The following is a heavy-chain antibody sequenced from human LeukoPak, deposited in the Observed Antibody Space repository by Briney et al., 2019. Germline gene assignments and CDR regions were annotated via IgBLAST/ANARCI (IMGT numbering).Heavy chain of an antibody. D-gene: IGHD6-19*01. CDR2: INHSGST. J-gene: IGHJ5*02. Sequence: SETLSLTCAVYGGSFSGYYWSWIRQPPGKGLEWIGEINHSGSTNYNPSLKSRVTISVDTSKNQFSLKLSSVTAAGTAVYYCARGELDSSGWYGADWFDPWGQGTLVTVSS. CDR3: ARGELDSSGWYGADWFDP. CDR1: GGSFSGYY. V-gene: IGHV4-34*01.